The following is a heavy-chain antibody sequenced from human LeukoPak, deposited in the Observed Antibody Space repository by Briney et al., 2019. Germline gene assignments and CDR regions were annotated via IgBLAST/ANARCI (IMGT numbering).Heavy chain of an antibody. J-gene: IGHJ4*02. CDR1: GFTFSSYG. D-gene: IGHD4-11*01. V-gene: IGHV3-30*18. CDR2: ISYDGSSE. Sequence: QAGGSLRLSCAASGFTFSSYGLHWVRQAPGKGLEWMADISYDGSSEYFADSVKGRFTISRDNSKNTLYLHMNSLRPEDTAVYYCAKDNDHCTSNCRSFDYWGQGTLVTVSS. CDR3: AKDNDHCTSNCRSFDY.